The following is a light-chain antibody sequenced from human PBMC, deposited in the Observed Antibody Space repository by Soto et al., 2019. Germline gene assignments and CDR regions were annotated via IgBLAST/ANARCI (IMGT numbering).Light chain of an antibody. CDR3: QQYTNTNNPCM. CDR1: QTIITW. J-gene: IGKJ2*02. Sequence: DIPVTQSPPTLSASVGDRVTITCRASQTIITWMAWYQQKPGKAPKLLVYDASTLQSGVASRFSGSGSGTEFNLIISGLQHDDSATYYCQQYTNTNNPCMFGQGTKVEI. CDR2: DAS. V-gene: IGKV1-5*01.